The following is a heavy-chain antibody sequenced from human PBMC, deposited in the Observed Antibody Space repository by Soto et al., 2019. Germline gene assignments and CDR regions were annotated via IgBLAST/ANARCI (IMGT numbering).Heavy chain of an antibody. V-gene: IGHV1-18*01. CDR3: ARDPGFGFGYSYAFAMDV. J-gene: IGHJ6*02. Sequence: ASVKVSCKASGYTFRTYGISWLRQGPGKRLEWMGWISGYKGNTHYEEKVQDRIKMTTDTSTSTTYLELRSLRSDDTAVYFCARDPGFGFGYSYAFAMDVWGQGTTVTVSS. D-gene: IGHD5-18*01. CDR1: GYTFRTYG. CDR2: ISGYKGNT.